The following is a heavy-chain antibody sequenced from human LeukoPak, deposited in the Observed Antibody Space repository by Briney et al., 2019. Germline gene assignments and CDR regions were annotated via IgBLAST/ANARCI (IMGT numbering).Heavy chain of an antibody. D-gene: IGHD5-12*01. CDR2: IYSGGST. V-gene: IGHV3-53*01. CDR3: ALEGRIEATIYGMDV. Sequence: GGSLRLSCAASGFTFSSYWMTWVRQAPGKGLEWVSVIYSGGSTYYADSVKGRFTVSRDNSMNTLYLQMNRLRAEDTAVYYCALEGRIEATIYGMDVWGQGTTVTVSS. J-gene: IGHJ6*02. CDR1: GFTFSSYW.